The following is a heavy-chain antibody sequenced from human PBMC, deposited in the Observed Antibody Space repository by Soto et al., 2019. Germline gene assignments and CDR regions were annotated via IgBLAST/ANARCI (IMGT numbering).Heavy chain of an antibody. CDR3: ARGNYDFWSGDQYYYYYMDV. Sequence: SETLSLTCTVSGGSISSYYWSWIRQPPGKGLEWIGYIYYSGSTNYNPSLKSRVTISVDTSKNQFSLKLSSVTAADTAVYYCARGNYDFWSGDQYYYYYMDVWGKGTTVTVSS. V-gene: IGHV4-59*01. CDR2: IYYSGST. CDR1: GGSISSYY. J-gene: IGHJ6*03. D-gene: IGHD3-3*01.